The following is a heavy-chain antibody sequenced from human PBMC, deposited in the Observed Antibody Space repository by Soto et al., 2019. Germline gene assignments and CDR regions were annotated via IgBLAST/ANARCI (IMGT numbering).Heavy chain of an antibody. CDR3: ARHRFNYYDNTVYYYFDY. Sequence: GASVKVSCKASGYTFTGYNMHWVRQAPGQGPEWMGWISGHNGNTNHPQSLQGRVTMTTDTSRNTAYMELRSLRSDDTAVYYCARHRFNYYDNTVYYYFDYWGQGTLVTVSS. J-gene: IGHJ4*02. CDR2: ISGHNGNT. CDR1: GYTFTGYN. V-gene: IGHV1-18*04. D-gene: IGHD3-22*01.